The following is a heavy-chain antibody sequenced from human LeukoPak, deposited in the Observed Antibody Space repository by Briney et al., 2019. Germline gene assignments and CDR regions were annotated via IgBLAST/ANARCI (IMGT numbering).Heavy chain of an antibody. CDR2: MNPNSGNT. CDR1: GYTFTSYD. V-gene: IGHV1-8*03. Sequence: AXVKVSXXASGYTFTSYDINWVRQATGRGLEWMGWMNPNSGNTGYAQKFQGRVTITRNTSISTAYMEMSSLRCEDTAVYYCARGEDYYYYMDVWGKGTTVTVSS. CDR3: ARGEDYYYYMDV. J-gene: IGHJ6*03.